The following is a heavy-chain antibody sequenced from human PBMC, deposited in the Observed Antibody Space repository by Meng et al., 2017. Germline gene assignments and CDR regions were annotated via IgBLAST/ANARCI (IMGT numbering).Heavy chain of an antibody. D-gene: IGHD3-22*01. V-gene: IGHV1-69*06. CDR3: AVTYYYDSSGYYYNFDY. CDR1: VGTVSSYA. CDR2: IIPIFGTA. Sequence: GAKVRKPGSSVKVSCKASVGTVSSYASSWVRQAPGQGLEWMGGIIPIFGTANYAQKFQGRVTITADKSTSTAYMELSSLRSEDTAVYYCAVTYYYDSSGYYYNFDYWGQGTLVTVSS. J-gene: IGHJ4*02.